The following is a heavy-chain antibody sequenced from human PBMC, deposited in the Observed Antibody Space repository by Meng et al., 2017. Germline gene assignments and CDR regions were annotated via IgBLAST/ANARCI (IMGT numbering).Heavy chain of an antibody. CDR1: GFTFNNYW. CDR2: ISGDGSIT. V-gene: IGHV3-74*02. D-gene: IGHD1-1*01. J-gene: IGHJ4*02. CDR3: LDEAPRSDY. Sequence: VQLVESGGGVVQPGGSLRLSCAASGFTFNNYWMHWVRQVPGKGLVWVSRISGDGSITNYADSVKGRFTISRDNAKNTLYLQMNSLRPEDTAVYYCLDEAPRSDYWGQGSLVTVSS.